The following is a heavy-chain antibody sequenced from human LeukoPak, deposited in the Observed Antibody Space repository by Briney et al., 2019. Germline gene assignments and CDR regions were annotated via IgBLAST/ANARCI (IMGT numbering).Heavy chain of an antibody. J-gene: IGHJ6*01. D-gene: IGHD3-22*01. CDR1: GGSFSGYY. CDR3: ARVTYYDSSGYYYGNYYYYYYSMDF. Sequence: SETLSLTCAVYGGSFSGYYWSWVRQPPGKGLEWVGEINHRGSTNYNPSLKSRVTISVETSKNQFSLEISSVTAADTAMYYCARVTYYDSSGYYYGNYYYYYYSMDF. CDR2: INHRGST. V-gene: IGHV4-34*01.